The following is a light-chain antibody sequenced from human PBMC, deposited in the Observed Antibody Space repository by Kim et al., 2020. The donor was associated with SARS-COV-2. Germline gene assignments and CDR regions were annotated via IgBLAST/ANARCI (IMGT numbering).Light chain of an antibody. CDR3: QQSYSTLRT. CDR2: AAS. Sequence: ASVGDRVTITCRASQSISSYLNWYQQKPGKAPKLLIHAASSLQSGVPSRFSGSGSGTDATLTISSLQPEDFATYYCQQSYSTLRTFGQGTKVDIK. J-gene: IGKJ1*01. CDR1: QSISSY. V-gene: IGKV1-39*01.